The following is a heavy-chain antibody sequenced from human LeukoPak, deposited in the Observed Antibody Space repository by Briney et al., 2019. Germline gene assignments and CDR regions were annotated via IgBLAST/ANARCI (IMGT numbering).Heavy chain of an antibody. Sequence: PSETLSLTCTVSGGSISSYYWSWIRQPPGKGLEWIGYIYYRGSTNYNPSLKSRVTISVDTSKNQFSLKLSSVTAADTAVYYCARDLGATSAFDIWGQGTMVTVSS. D-gene: IGHD1-26*01. CDR3: ARDLGATSAFDI. V-gene: IGHV4-59*01. CDR2: IYYRGST. CDR1: GGSISSYY. J-gene: IGHJ3*02.